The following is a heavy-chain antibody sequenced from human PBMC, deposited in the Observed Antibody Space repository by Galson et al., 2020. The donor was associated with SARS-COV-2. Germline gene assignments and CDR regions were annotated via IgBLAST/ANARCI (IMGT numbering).Heavy chain of an antibody. J-gene: IGHJ5*02. D-gene: IGHD3-9*01. Sequence: ASVKVSCKASGYTFTSYYMHWVRQAPGQGLEWMGIINPSGGSTSYAQKFQGRVTMTRDTSTSTVYMELSSLRSEDTAVYYCARDISHYDILTGTGPWGQGTLVTVSS. V-gene: IGHV1-46*01. CDR1: GYTFTSYY. CDR2: INPSGGST. CDR3: ARDISHYDILTGTGP.